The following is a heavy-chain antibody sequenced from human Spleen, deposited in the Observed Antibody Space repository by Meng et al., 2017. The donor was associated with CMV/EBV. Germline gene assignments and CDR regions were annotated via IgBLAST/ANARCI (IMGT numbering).Heavy chain of an antibody. CDR2: INHSGST. CDR1: GGSFSGYY. V-gene: IGHV4-34*01. Sequence: QVQLQQWGAGLLKPSETLSLTCAVYGGSFSGYYWSWIRQSPGKGLEWIGEINHSGSTNYNPSLKSRVTISVDTSKNQFSLKLSSVTAADTAVYYCARGPTARRKAWFDPWGQGTLVTVS. J-gene: IGHJ5*02. CDR3: ARGPTARRKAWFDP. D-gene: IGHD6-25*01.